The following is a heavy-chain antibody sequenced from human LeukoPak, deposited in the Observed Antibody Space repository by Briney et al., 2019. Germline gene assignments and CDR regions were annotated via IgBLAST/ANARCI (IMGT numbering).Heavy chain of an antibody. CDR3: ARGLGYSYAEGDAFDI. D-gene: IGHD5-18*01. CDR2: INHSGST. Sequence: PSETLSPTCAVYGGSFSGYYWSWIRQPPGKGLEWIGEINHSGSTNYNPSLKSRVTISVDMSKNQFSLKLSSVTAADTAVYYCARGLGYSYAEGDAFDIWGRGTMVTVSS. CDR1: GGSFSGYY. V-gene: IGHV4-34*01. J-gene: IGHJ3*02.